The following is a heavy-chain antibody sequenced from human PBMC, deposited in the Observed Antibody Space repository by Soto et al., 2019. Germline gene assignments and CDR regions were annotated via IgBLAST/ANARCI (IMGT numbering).Heavy chain of an antibody. Sequence: QVQLQESGPGLVKPSETLSLTCTVSGGSISGGIYYWSWVRQSPGKGLEWIGYIFHSGSTFYNPSLGSRVTISVDTSKNQFSLRLSSVTAAVTAVYYCAREIIPLTTDWYFDLWGRGTLVTVSS. D-gene: IGHD4-17*01. V-gene: IGHV4-30-4*01. CDR3: AREIIPLTTDWYFDL. CDR1: GGSISGGIYY. J-gene: IGHJ2*01. CDR2: IFHSGST.